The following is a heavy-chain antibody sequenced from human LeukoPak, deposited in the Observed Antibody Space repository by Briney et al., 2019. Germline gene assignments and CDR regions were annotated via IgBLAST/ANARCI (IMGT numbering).Heavy chain of an antibody. J-gene: IGHJ4*02. V-gene: IGHV1-8*01. CDR2: MNPNSGNT. CDR1: GYTFTSYD. CDR3: ARGRSIAVAGKRTKPPVDVSY. D-gene: IGHD6-19*01. Sequence: ASVKVSCKASGYTFTSYDINWVRQATGQGLEWMGWMNPNSGNTGYAQKFQGRVTMTRNTSISTAYMELSSLRSEDTAVYYCARGRSIAVAGKRTKPPVDVSYWGQGALVTVSS.